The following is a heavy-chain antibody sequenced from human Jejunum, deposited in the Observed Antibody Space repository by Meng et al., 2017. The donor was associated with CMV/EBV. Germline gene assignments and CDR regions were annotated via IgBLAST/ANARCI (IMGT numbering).Heavy chain of an antibody. J-gene: IGHJ4*02. V-gene: IGHV4-39*07. Sequence: GGALSSSSHYWGWVRQPPGKGLEWIGNMYYDGSQYYNPSLKSRVSIFADLSRNQFSLRLASVSAADTAMYYCAFMRGLPRRNYLDFWGPGTLVTVSS. CDR1: GGALSSSSHY. D-gene: IGHD3-16*02. CDR3: AFMRGLPRRNYLDF. CDR2: MYYDGSQ.